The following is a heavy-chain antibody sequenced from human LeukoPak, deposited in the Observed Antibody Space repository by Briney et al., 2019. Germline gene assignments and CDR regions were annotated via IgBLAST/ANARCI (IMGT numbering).Heavy chain of an antibody. D-gene: IGHD3-22*01. CDR2: IYHTENT. J-gene: IGHJ4*01. CDR1: GYYISSGYY. V-gene: IGHV4-38-2*01. Sequence: SETLSLTCDVSGYYISSGYYWGWIRQPPGKGLEWIGSIYHTENTYYNPSLKSRVTISVDTSKNEFSLRLSSVTAADTAMYYCARGDSRGYSYFDYWGHGTLVTVSS. CDR3: ARGDSRGYSYFDY.